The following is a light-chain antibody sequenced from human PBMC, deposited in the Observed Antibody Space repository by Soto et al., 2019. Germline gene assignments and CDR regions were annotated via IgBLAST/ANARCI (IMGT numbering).Light chain of an antibody. Sequence: EIVLTQSPGTLSLSPGQRATLSCRASQSIDNTYFAWYQQKPGQPPRLLMYRTSTRASGIPDRFSGSGSGTEFTLTIISLQSEDSAVYYCQQYNDWPLTFGGGTKVEIK. V-gene: IGKV3-20*01. CDR1: QSIDNTY. CDR2: RTS. J-gene: IGKJ4*01. CDR3: QQYNDWPLT.